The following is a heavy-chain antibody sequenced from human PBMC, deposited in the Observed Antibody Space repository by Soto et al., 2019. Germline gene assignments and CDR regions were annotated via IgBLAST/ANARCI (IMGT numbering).Heavy chain of an antibody. CDR1: GFTFSTYW. CDR2: ISRDGIGT. CDR3: GPLGNFGVVLGH. D-gene: IGHD3-3*01. J-gene: IGHJ4*02. V-gene: IGHV3-74*01. Sequence: EVQLVESGGGLVQPGGSLRLSCAASGFTFSTYWMHWVRQAPGKGLVWVSRISRDGIGTSYAESVKGRFTISRDNTKNTLTLQMNSMRVEDPAVYYCGPLGNFGVVLGHWGQVTLVTVAS.